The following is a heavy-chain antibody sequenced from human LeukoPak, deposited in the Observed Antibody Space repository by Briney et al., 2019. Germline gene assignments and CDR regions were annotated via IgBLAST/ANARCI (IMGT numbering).Heavy chain of an antibody. CDR3: AKDRPYDFWSGYYPIDY. Sequence: GGSLRLSCAASGFTFSNAWMSWVRQAPGKGLEWVSAISGSGGSTYYADSVKGRFTISRDNSKNTLYLQMNSLRAEDTAVYYCAKDRPYDFWSGYYPIDYWGQGTLVTVSS. CDR1: GFTFSNAW. V-gene: IGHV3-23*01. CDR2: ISGSGGST. D-gene: IGHD3-3*01. J-gene: IGHJ4*02.